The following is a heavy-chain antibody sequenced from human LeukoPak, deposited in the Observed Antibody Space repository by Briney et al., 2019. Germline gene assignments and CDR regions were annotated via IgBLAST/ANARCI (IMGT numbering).Heavy chain of an antibody. CDR2: INHSGST. CDR1: GGSFSGYY. Sequence: PSETLSLTCAVYGGSFSGYYWSWIRQPPGKGLEWIGEINHSGSTNYNPSLKSRVTISVDTSKNQFSLKLSSVTAADTAVYYCAGRSDSSGYYAPPTNYYYYMDVWGKGTTVTVSS. V-gene: IGHV4-34*01. D-gene: IGHD3-22*01. J-gene: IGHJ6*03. CDR3: AGRSDSSGYYAPPTNYYYYMDV.